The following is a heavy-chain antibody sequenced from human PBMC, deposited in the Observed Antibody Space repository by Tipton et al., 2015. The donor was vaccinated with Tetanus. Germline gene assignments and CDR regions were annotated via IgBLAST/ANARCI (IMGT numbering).Heavy chain of an antibody. CDR2: IKDDGSEK. V-gene: IGHV3-7*01. Sequence: GSLRLSCAASGFTFRGYWMHWVRLAPEKGLQWVAYIKDDGSEKAYVDSVKGRFTVSRDNAKNSLYLQMNSLRAEDTAVYYCATSPCLPEGYWGQGILVTVSS. CDR3: ATSPCLPEGY. J-gene: IGHJ4*02. CDR1: GFTFRGYW.